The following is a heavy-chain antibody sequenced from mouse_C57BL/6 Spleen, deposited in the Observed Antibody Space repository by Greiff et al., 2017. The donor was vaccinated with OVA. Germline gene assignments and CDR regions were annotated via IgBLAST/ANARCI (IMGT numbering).Heavy chain of an antibody. CDR1: GFTFSNYW. Sequence: EVKLMESGGGLVQPGGSMKLSCVASGFTFSNYWMNWVRQSPEKGLEWVAQIRLKSDNYATHYAESVKGRFTISRDDSKSSVYLQMNNLRAEDTGIYYCTVSKSLTYWGQGTLVTVSA. CDR2: IRLKSDNYAT. J-gene: IGHJ3*01. CDR3: TVSKSLTY. D-gene: IGHD2-5*01. V-gene: IGHV6-3*01.